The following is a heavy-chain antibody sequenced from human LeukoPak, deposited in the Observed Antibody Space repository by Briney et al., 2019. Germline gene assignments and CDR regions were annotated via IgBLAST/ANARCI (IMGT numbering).Heavy chain of an antibody. Sequence: PGGSLRLSCAASGFTVNTNYMTWVRQAPGKGLEWVSITYAGGMTYYADSVKGRFTISRDNSKNVSYLQMNSLRAADTAVYYCARGTSRTSPLSGYYRGYFDYWGQGTLVTVSS. CDR2: TYAGGMT. J-gene: IGHJ4*02. V-gene: IGHV3-66*02. CDR1: GFTVNTNY. D-gene: IGHD3-3*01. CDR3: ARGTSRTSPLSGYYRGYFDY.